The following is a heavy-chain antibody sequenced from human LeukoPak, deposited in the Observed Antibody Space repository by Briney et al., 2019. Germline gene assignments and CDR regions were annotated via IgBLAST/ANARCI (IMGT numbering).Heavy chain of an antibody. Sequence: GGSLRHSCAASGFTFSSYEMNWVRQAPGKGLEWVLYISSSGSTIYYADSVKGRFTISRDNAKNSLYLQMNSLRAEDTAVYYCAREREGHDCSGGSCPSFDYWGQGTLVTVSS. J-gene: IGHJ4*02. CDR2: ISSSGSTI. D-gene: IGHD2-15*01. V-gene: IGHV3-48*03. CDR1: GFTFSSYE. CDR3: AREREGHDCSGGSCPSFDY.